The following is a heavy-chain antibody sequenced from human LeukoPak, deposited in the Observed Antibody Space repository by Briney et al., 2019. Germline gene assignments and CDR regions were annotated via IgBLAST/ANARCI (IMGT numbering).Heavy chain of an antibody. J-gene: IGHJ4*02. CDR2: ISSSSSYI. D-gene: IGHD6-13*01. CDR1: GFTFSTYN. CDR3: ARGDPGKIAATVLDY. Sequence: GGSLRLSCAASGFTFSTYNMNWVRQAPGKGLEWVSSISSSSSYIYYADSVKGRFTISRDNAENSLYLQMNSLRAEDTAVYYCARGDPGKIAATVLDYWGQGTLVTVSS. V-gene: IGHV3-21*01.